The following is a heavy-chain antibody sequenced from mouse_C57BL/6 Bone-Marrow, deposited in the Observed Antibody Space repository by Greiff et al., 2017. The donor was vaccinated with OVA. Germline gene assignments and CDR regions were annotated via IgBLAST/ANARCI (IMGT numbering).Heavy chain of an antibody. V-gene: IGHV1-18*01. D-gene: IGHD1-2*01. Sequence: EVQLQQSGPELVKPGASVKIPCKASGYTFTDYNMDWVKQSHGKSLEWIGDINPNNGGTIYNQKFKGKATLTVDKSSSTAYMELRSLTSEDTAVYYCAREDRLRKAWFAYWGQGTLVTVSA. CDR3: AREDRLRKAWFAY. CDR2: INPNNGGT. J-gene: IGHJ3*01. CDR1: GYTFTDYN.